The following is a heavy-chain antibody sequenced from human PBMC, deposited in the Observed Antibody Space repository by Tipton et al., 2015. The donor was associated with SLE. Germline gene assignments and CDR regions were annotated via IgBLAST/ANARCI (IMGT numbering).Heavy chain of an antibody. Sequence: TLSLTCAVSGYSISSGYYWGWIRQPPGKGLEWIGSIYQSGNTYYNPSLKSRISMSIDTFKNQVFLRRNSVTAADTAIYYCARHDYDDNGYYMHYFDYWGQGTLVTVSS. V-gene: IGHV4-38-2*01. CDR3: ARHDYDDNGYYMHYFDY. CDR1: GYSISSGYY. D-gene: IGHD3-22*01. CDR2: IYQSGNT. J-gene: IGHJ4*02.